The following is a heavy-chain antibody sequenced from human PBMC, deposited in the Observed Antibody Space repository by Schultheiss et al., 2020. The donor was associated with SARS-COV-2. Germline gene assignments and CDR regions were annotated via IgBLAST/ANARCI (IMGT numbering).Heavy chain of an antibody. D-gene: IGHD3-22*01. CDR1: GFTFSSYW. V-gene: IGHV3-15*01. CDR3: TTGVITMIVVGSPSFDY. J-gene: IGHJ4*02. Sequence: GGSLRLSCVVSGFTFSSYWMSWVRQAPGKGLEWVGRIKSKTDGGTTDYAAPVKGRFTISRDDSKNTLYLQMNSLKTEDTAVYYCTTGVITMIVVGSPSFDYWGQGTLVTVSS. CDR2: IKSKTDGGTT.